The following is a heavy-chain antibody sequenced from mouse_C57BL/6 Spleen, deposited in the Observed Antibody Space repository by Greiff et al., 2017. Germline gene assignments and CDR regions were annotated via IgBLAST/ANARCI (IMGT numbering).Heavy chain of an antibody. CDR2: INPGSGGT. Sequence: VQLVESGAELVRPGTSVKVSCKASGYAFTNYLIEWVKQRPGQGLEWIGVINPGSGGTNYNEKFKGKATLTADKSSSTAYMQLSSLTSEDSAVYFCARSALGHSFDYWGQGTTLTVSS. V-gene: IGHV1-54*01. CDR1: GYAFTNYL. J-gene: IGHJ2*01. D-gene: IGHD4-1*01. CDR3: ARSALGHSFDY.